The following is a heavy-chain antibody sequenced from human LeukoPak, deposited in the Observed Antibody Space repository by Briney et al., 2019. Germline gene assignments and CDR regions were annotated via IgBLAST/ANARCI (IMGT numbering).Heavy chain of an antibody. CDR2: IYYSGST. CDR1: GGPISSGDYY. CDR3: AREDYGDYLPVY. Sequence: KPSQTLPLTCTVSGGPISSGDYYWSWIRQPPGKGLEWIGYIYYSGSTYYNPSFKSRVTISVDTSKNQFSLKLSSVTAADTAVYYCAREDYGDYLPVYWGQGTLVTVSS. V-gene: IGHV4-30-4*01. J-gene: IGHJ4*02. D-gene: IGHD4-17*01.